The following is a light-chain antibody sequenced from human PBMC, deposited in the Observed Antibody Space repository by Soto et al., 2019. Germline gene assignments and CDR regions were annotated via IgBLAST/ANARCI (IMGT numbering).Light chain of an antibody. Sequence: QPPSSFPASVEDRVSITCRASQGISSRLAWYQQIPGTAPELLIYGASSLQSGVPSRFSGSGSGTDFTLTISSLQPDDFATYYCQHSNSYPHAFGGGTKVDIK. CDR2: GAS. CDR1: QGISSR. J-gene: IGKJ4*01. CDR3: QHSNSYPHA. V-gene: IGKV1-12*01.